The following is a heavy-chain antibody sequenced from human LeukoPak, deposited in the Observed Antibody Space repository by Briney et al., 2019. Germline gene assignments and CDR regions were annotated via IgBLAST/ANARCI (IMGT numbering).Heavy chain of an antibody. CDR2: ISYDGSNK. V-gene: IGHV3-30-3*01. D-gene: IGHD3-10*01. CDR1: GFSFHGYA. Sequence: GGSLRLSCAASGFSFHGYAIHWVRQAPGKGLEWVAVISYDGSNKYYADSVKGRFTISTDNSKNTLYLQMNSLRPEDTAVYYCAKDYSSGTYIDCWGQGTLVTVSS. CDR3: AKDYSSGTYIDC. J-gene: IGHJ4*02.